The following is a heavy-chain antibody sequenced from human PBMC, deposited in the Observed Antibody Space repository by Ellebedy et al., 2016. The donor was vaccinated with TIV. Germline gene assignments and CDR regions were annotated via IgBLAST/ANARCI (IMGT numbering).Heavy chain of an antibody. CDR3: ARRPYCSTTTCYGLDY. J-gene: IGHJ4*02. V-gene: IGHV4-34*01. D-gene: IGHD2-2*01. CDR1: GGSLSGYY. Sequence: SETLSLXXAVYGGSLSGYYWSWVRQPPGKGLEWIGVINHSGSTNHNPSLKSRVTISVDASKNQFSLKLRSVTAADTAVYFCARRPYCSTTTCYGLDYWGQGTLVTVSS. CDR2: INHSGST.